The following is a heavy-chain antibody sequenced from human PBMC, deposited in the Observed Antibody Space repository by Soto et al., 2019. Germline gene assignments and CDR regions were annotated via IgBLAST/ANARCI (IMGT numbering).Heavy chain of an antibody. Sequence: SETLSLTCAVYGGSFSGYYWSWIRQPPGKGLEWIGEINHSGSTNYNPSLKSRVTISVDTSKNQFSLKLSSVTAADTAVYYCARERRTYYDILTGYLGGANFDYWGQGTLVTVSS. J-gene: IGHJ4*02. D-gene: IGHD3-9*01. CDR2: INHSGST. CDR1: GGSFSGYY. V-gene: IGHV4-34*01. CDR3: ARERRTYYDILTGYLGGANFDY.